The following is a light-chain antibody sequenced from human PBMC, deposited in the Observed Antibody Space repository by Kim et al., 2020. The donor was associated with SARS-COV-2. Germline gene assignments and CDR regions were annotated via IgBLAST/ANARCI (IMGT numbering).Light chain of an antibody. CDR3: QQYDNSAVT. Sequence: EIVLTQSPGTLSLSPGERATLSCRASQSLTSSYLAWYQQKRGQAPRLLIYDAFTRATGVPDRFSGSGSGTDFALTISRLEPEDFAVYYCQQYDNSAVTFGGGTKLEI. J-gene: IGKJ4*01. CDR1: QSLTSSY. V-gene: IGKV3-20*01. CDR2: DAF.